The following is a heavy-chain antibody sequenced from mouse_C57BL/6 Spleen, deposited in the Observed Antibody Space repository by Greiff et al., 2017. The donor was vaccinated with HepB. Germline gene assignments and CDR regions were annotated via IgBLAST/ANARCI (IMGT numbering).Heavy chain of an antibody. D-gene: IGHD2-3*01. Sequence: DVQLQESGGGLVKPGGSLKLSCAASGFTFSDYGMHWVRQPPGTGLEWVAYISSGSSTIYYADTVKGRFTISRDNAKNTLFLQMTSLRSEDTAMYYCAREGYYVGYFDCWGQGTTLTVSS. CDR2: ISSGSSTI. CDR1: GFTFSDYG. CDR3: AREGYYVGYFDC. V-gene: IGHV5-17*01. J-gene: IGHJ2*01.